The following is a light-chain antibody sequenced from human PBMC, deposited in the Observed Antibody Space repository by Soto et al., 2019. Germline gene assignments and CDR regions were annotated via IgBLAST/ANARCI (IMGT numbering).Light chain of an antibody. CDR3: QQYHNWPPIT. V-gene: IGKV3-15*01. J-gene: IGKJ5*01. CDR2: GPS. Sequence: EIVMTQSPATLSVSPGERATLSCRASQSINGNLAWYQQKPGQPPRLIIYGPSTRATGIPARFSGSGSGTEFTLTISSLQSEDFAVYYCQQYHNWPPITFGQGTRLEIK. CDR1: QSINGN.